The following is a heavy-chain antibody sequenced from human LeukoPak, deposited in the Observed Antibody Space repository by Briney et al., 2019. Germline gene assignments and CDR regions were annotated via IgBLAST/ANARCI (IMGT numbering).Heavy chain of an antibody. V-gene: IGHV3-21*01. CDR2: ISSSSNYI. Sequence: GGSLRLSCVTSGFTFSAYNMNWVRQAPGKGLEWVSCISSSSNYIYYADSVKGRFTISRDNAKNSLYLQMNSLRAEDTAVYYCARDEGVSFDYWGQGTLVTVSS. J-gene: IGHJ4*02. CDR1: GFTFSAYN. CDR3: ARDEGVSFDY.